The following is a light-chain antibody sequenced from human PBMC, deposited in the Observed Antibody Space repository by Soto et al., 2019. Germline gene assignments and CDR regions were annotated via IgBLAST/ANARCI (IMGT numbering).Light chain of an antibody. CDR2: GAS. CDR3: QQLGT. Sequence: EIVLTQSPGTLSLSPGERATLSCRASQSVSSSYLAWYQQKPGQAPRLLIYGASSRATGIPDRFSGSGSGTDFTLTISRLEPEDFAVYYCQQLGTFGXGT. V-gene: IGKV3-20*01. J-gene: IGKJ3*01. CDR1: QSVSSSY.